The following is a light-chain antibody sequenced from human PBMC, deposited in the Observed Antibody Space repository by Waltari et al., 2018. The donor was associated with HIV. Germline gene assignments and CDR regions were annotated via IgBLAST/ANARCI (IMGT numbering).Light chain of an antibody. J-gene: IGLJ3*02. CDR2: DVS. V-gene: IGLV2-14*03. Sequence: QSALTQPASVSGSPGQSITISCTGTSSDVGGYNYVSWYQQHPGEAPKLMIYDVSSRPSGVSNRFSGSKSGNTASLTISGLQAEDEADYYCSSYSSSSTLGVFGGGTKLTVL. CDR1: SSDVGGYNY. CDR3: SSYSSSSTLGV.